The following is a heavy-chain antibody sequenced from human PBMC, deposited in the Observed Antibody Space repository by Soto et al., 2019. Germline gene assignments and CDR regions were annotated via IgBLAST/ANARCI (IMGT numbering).Heavy chain of an antibody. J-gene: IGHJ4*02. Sequence: SGPTLVNPTQTLTLTCTFSGFSLSTSGVGVGWIRQPPGKALGWLALIYWDDDKRYSPSLKSRLTITKDTSKNQVVLTMTNMDPVDTATYYCARYCSGGSCSTMYFFDYWGQGTRVTVSS. V-gene: IGHV2-5*02. CDR1: GFSLSTSGVG. CDR2: IYWDDDK. D-gene: IGHD2-15*01. CDR3: ARYCSGGSCSTMYFFDY.